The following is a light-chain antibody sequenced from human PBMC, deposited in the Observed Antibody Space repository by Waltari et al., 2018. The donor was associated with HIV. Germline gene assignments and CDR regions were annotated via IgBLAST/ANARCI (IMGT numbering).Light chain of an antibody. CDR2: EAS. J-gene: IGKJ2*01. CDR1: QNIGRS. Sequence: PSYVSESVGGGVSISCRASQNIGRSLAWYQLKPGKAPKLLVYEASRLNDGVPSRFHATGSRSNFTLDINNLQSEDFAIYVCQQASSFPHTFG. CDR3: QQASSFPHT. V-gene: IGKV1-12*01.